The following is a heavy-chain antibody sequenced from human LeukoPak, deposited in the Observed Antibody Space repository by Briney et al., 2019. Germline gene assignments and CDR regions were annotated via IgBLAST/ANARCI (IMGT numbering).Heavy chain of an antibody. J-gene: IGHJ4*02. D-gene: IGHD3-9*01. CDR3: AKDHSDYDILTGYYPPLDY. Sequence: GGSLRLSRAASGFTFSSYAMSWVRQAPGKGLEWVSAISGSGGSTYYADSVKGRFTISRDNSKNTLYLQMNSLRAEDTAVYYCAKDHSDYDILTGYYPPLDYWGQGTLVTVSS. V-gene: IGHV3-23*01. CDR1: GFTFSSYA. CDR2: ISGSGGST.